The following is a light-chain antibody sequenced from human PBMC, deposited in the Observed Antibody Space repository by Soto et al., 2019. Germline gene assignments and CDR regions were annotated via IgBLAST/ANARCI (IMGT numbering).Light chain of an antibody. Sequence: DIVMTQSPDSLAVSLGERATINCKSSQSVFYSSNNKNYLAWYQQKPGQPPKLLIYWASTRESGVADRFSCSEFGTDYTLTINSLQPEDVAVYYCQQYYRPWTFGQGTKVEIK. CDR1: QSVFYSSNNKNY. CDR3: QQYYRPWT. V-gene: IGKV4-1*01. CDR2: WAS. J-gene: IGKJ1*01.